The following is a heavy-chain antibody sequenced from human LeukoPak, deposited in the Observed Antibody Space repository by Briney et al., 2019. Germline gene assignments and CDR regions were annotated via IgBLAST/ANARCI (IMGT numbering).Heavy chain of an antibody. V-gene: IGHV3-53*01. D-gene: IGHD3-10*01. CDR2: IYSGGST. CDR1: GFTVSSNY. CDR3: ARVSQLQVWFGCTFDI. Sequence: QSGGSLRLSCAASGFTVSSNYMSWVRQAPGKGLEWVSVIYSGGSTYYADSVKGRFTISRDNSKNTLYLQMNSLRAEDTAVYYCARVSQLQVWFGCTFDIWGQGTMVTVSS. J-gene: IGHJ3*02.